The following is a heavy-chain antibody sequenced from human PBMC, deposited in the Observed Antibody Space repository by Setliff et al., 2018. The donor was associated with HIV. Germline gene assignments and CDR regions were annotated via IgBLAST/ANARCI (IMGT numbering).Heavy chain of an antibody. CDR3: ARDPPGYGDSKDY. CDR1: GGSISSYY. J-gene: IGHJ4*02. V-gene: IGHV4-4*07. Sequence: SETLSLTCTVSGGSISSYYWSWIRQPPGKGLEWIGRIYTSGSTTYNPSLRSRVTISIDTSKNQFSLNLRSVTAADTAVYYCARDPPGYGDSKDYWGQGKLVTVSS. CDR2: IYTSGST. D-gene: IGHD4-17*01.